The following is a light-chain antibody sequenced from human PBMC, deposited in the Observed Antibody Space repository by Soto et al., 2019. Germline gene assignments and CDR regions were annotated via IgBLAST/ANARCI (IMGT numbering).Light chain of an antibody. Sequence: DIQMTQSPSTLSASVGDRVTITCRASQSISSWLAWYQQKPGKAPKLLIYKASSLEGGVPSRFIGSGVGTEFTLTISSMQPDDYATYYCQQYKTYWYSFGQGTKLEIK. CDR2: KAS. CDR3: QQYKTYWYS. J-gene: IGKJ2*01. CDR1: QSISSW. V-gene: IGKV1-5*03.